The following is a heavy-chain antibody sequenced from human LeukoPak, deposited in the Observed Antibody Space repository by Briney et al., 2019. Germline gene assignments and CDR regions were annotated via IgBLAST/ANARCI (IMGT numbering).Heavy chain of an antibody. D-gene: IGHD6-19*01. V-gene: IGHV4-59*08. J-gene: IGHJ4*02. Sequence: SETLSLTCTVSGGSINNYCWRWIRQPPGKGLEWIGFFDNNGITNYNPSLKSRVTISVDTSKNQVSLKLNSVTAADTAVYYCARGLFQWPARIDYWGQGTLVTVSS. CDR1: GGSINNYC. CDR2: FDNNGIT. CDR3: ARGLFQWPARIDY.